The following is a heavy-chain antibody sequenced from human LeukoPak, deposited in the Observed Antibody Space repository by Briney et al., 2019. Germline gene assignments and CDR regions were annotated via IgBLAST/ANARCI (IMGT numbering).Heavy chain of an antibody. V-gene: IGHV3-23*01. CDR3: AKALLLFGSDYFDY. Sequence: GGSLRLSCAASRFTFSNYAMTWVRQAPGQGLEWVSAISGSGGRTYYADSLKGRFTISRDNSKNTLYLQMNSLRAEDTAVYYCAKALLLFGSDYFDYWGQGTLVTVSS. D-gene: IGHD3-10*01. CDR2: ISGSGGRT. J-gene: IGHJ4*02. CDR1: RFTFSNYA.